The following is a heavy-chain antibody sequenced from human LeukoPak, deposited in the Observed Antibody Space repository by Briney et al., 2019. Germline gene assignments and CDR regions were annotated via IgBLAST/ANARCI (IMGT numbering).Heavy chain of an antibody. CDR3: VREGTPTNDAFDI. Sequence: GGSLRLSCAASGFIFSTYEMNWVRQAPGKRLEWVSYTSSSGSAIHYADSVKGRFAISRDNDKNSLSLQMNSLRVEDMAVYYCVREGTPTNDAFDIWGQGTMVTVSS. D-gene: IGHD3-10*01. CDR1: GFIFSTYE. J-gene: IGHJ3*02. CDR2: TSSSGSAI. V-gene: IGHV3-48*03.